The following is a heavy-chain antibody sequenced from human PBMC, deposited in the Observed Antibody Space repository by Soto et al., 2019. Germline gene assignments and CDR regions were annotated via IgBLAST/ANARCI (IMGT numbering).Heavy chain of an antibody. J-gene: IGHJ4*02. V-gene: IGHV3-21*01. CDR3: ASLSRFYADY. CDR2: ISSSSSYI. Sequence: EVQLVESGGGLVKPGGSLRLSCAASGFTFSSYTMNWVRQAPGKGLEWVSSISSSSSYIYYADSMKGRFTISRDNAKNSLYLQMNSLRAEDTAVYYCASLSRFYADYWGQGTLVTVSS. D-gene: IGHD3-10*01. CDR1: GFTFSSYT.